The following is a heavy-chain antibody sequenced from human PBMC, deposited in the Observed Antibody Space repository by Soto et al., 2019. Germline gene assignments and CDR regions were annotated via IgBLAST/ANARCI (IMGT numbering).Heavy chain of an antibody. CDR1: GGSISSSNW. J-gene: IGHJ3*02. CDR2: IYHSGST. Sequence: TSETLSLTCAVSGGSISSSNWWSWVRQPPGKGLEWIGEIYHSGSTNYNPSLKSRVTISVDKSKNQFSLKLSSVTAAETAVYYCEKQRRTHGILTGYYLRCDIWGQGTMV. D-gene: IGHD3-9*01. V-gene: IGHV4-4*02. CDR3: EKQRRTHGILTGYYLRCDI.